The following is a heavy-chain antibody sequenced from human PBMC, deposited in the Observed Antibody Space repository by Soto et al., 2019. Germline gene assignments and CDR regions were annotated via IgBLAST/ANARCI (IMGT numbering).Heavy chain of an antibody. CDR1: GGSISGGVHS. V-gene: IGHV4-30-4*01. Sequence: QVQLQESGPALVKPSETLSLTCTVSGGSISGGVHSWSWIRQPPGKGLEWIGHIFDSGSTYYNPSLKSRLTISVDTSKNQFSLRLSSVTAADTAVYYCAREIMPLTNDWYFDLWGRGTLVTVSS. D-gene: IGHD2-8*01. CDR3: AREIMPLTNDWYFDL. J-gene: IGHJ2*01. CDR2: IFDSGST.